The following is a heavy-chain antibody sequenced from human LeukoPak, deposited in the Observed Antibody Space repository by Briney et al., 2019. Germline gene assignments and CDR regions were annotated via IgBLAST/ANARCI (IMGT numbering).Heavy chain of an antibody. CDR2: IYYSGST. V-gene: IGHV4-59*08. Sequence: SETLSLTCTVSGGSISSYYWSWIRQPPGKGLEWIGYIYYSGSTNYNPFLKSRVTISVDTSKNQFSLKLSSVTAADTAVYYCARRMVVAATNHFDYWGQGTLVTASS. D-gene: IGHD2-15*01. CDR1: GGSISSYY. CDR3: ARRMVVAATNHFDY. J-gene: IGHJ4*02.